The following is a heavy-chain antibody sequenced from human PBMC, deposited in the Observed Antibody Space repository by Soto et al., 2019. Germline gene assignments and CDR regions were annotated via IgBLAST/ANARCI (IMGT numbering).Heavy chain of an antibody. CDR1: GASISSSGYS. J-gene: IGHJ4*02. CDR3: ARTPRDYCSGGSCYDY. D-gene: IGHD2-15*01. Sequence: TLCLTCAVSGASISSSGYSGSWIRQPPGKGLEYIGNIYYGGTTYYNPSLKSRVTISVDRSKNQFSLRLSSVTAADTAVYYCARTPRDYCSGGSCYDYWGPGTLVTVSS. CDR2: IYYGGTT. V-gene: IGHV4-30-2*01.